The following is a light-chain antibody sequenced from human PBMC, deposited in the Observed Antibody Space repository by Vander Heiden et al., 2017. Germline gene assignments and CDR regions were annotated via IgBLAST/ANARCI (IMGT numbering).Light chain of an antibody. CDR2: STT. Sequence: QTVVTQEPPLTVSPGGTVTLTCASSTGTVTNNFYPDWFQQKLGQAPRAMIYSTTARHSWTPARFSGSLLGGKAALTLSGVQPEDEADYYCLLYFSGVGVFGGGTKLTVL. CDR3: LLYFSGVGV. V-gene: IGLV7-43*01. J-gene: IGLJ3*02. CDR1: TGTVTNNFY.